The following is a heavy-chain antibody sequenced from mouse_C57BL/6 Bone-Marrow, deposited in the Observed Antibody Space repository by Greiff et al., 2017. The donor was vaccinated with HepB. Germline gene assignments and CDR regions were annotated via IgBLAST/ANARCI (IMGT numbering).Heavy chain of an antibody. CDR3: AREWGTTVVGYAMDY. J-gene: IGHJ4*01. CDR2: IWTGGGT. CDR1: GFSLTSYA. D-gene: IGHD1-1*01. Sequence: VHLVESGPGLVAPSQSLSITCTVSGFSLTSYAISWVRQPPGKGLEWLGVIWTGGGTNYNSALKSRLSISKDNSKSQVFLKMNSLQTDDTARYYCAREWGTTVVGYAMDYWGQGTSVTVSS. V-gene: IGHV2-9-1*01.